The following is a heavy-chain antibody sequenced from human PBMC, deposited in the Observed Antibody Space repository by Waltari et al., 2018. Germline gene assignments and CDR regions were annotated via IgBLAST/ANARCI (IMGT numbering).Heavy chain of an antibody. CDR1: GGTFSSYA. CDR3: AGGPLGPHGDYIVNWFDP. CDR2: IIPIFNTA. Sequence: QVQLVQSGAEVKKPGSSVKVSCRASGGTFSSYAITWVRQAPGQGLEWIGGIIPIFNTANHAQKFQGRVTITADEATSTAYMELSSLRSEDTAVYYCAGGPLGPHGDYIVNWFDPWGQGTLVTVSS. D-gene: IGHD4-17*01. V-gene: IGHV1-69*01. J-gene: IGHJ5*02.